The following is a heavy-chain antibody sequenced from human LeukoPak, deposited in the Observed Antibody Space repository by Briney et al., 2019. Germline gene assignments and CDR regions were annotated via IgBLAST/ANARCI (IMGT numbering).Heavy chain of an antibody. J-gene: IGHJ3*02. Sequence: GGSLRLSCAASGFTFSSYWMHWVRQAPGKGLVWISLVKLDGTVATYANSVRGRFTISRDNAKNTLYLQMNSLRAEDTAVYYCTTGLVSAFEIWGQGTVVTVSS. CDR2: VKLDGTVA. V-gene: IGHV3-74*01. CDR1: GFTFSSYW. D-gene: IGHD1-14*01. CDR3: TTGLVSAFEI.